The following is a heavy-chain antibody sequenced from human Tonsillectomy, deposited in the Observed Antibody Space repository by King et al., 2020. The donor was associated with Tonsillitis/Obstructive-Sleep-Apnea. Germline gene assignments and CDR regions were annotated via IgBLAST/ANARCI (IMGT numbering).Heavy chain of an antibody. CDR1: GFTFSNYA. CDR2: ILYDGSNK. J-gene: IGHJ4*02. V-gene: IGHV3-30*04. D-gene: IGHD6-19*01. CDR3: ARDAVPGGFEWYFDY. Sequence: VQLVESGGGVVQPGRSLRLSCAASGFTFSNYAMHWVRQAPGKGLEWVAVILYDGSNKYYADSVKGRFTISRDNSKNTLYLQMNSLRAEDTAVYYCARDAVPGGFEWYFDYWGQGTLVTVSS.